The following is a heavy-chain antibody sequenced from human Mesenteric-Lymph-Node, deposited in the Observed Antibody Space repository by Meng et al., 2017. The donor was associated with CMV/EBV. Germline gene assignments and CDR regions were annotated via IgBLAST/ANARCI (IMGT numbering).Heavy chain of an antibody. D-gene: IGHD5-24*01. J-gene: IGHJ6*02. CDR3: ARGDGYNSYYYYYYGMDV. V-gene: IGHV1-2*02. CDR2: IDPNSGGT. Sequence: ASVKVSCKASGYTFSDYYMHWVRQAPGQGLEWMGWIDPNSGGTNYAQKFQGRVTVTRDTSINTAYMELSWVRSDDTAVYYCARGDGYNSYYYYYYGMDVWGQGTTVTVSS. CDR1: GYTFSDYY.